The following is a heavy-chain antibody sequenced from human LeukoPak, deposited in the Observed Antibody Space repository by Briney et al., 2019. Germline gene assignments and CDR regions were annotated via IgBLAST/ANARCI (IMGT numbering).Heavy chain of an antibody. CDR3: ARAPYYYDSSGYYRREDAFDI. CDR1: GGSISSYY. J-gene: IGHJ3*02. V-gene: IGHV4-59*01. D-gene: IGHD3-22*01. CDR2: IYYSGST. Sequence: SETLSLTCTVSGGSISSYYWSWIRQPPGKGLEWIGYIYYSGSTNYNPSLKSRVTISVDTSKNQFSLKLSSVTAADTAVYYCARAPYYYDSSGYYRREDAFDIWGQGTMVTVSS.